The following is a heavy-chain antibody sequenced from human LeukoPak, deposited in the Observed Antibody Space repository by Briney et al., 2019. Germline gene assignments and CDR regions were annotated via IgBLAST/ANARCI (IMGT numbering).Heavy chain of an antibody. CDR3: ASPPLRDRYDYGTYYFDH. CDR1: GGTFRKFA. V-gene: IGHV1-69*13. CDR2: IIPIFGTP. J-gene: IGHJ4*02. D-gene: IGHD5-24*01. Sequence: GASVKVSCKPSGGTFRKFAISWVRQAPGQGLEWMGGIIPIFGTPNYPQKFQGRVTITADESTSTAYMELMSLRSEDTAVYYCASPPLRDRYDYGTYYFDHWGQGTLVTVSS.